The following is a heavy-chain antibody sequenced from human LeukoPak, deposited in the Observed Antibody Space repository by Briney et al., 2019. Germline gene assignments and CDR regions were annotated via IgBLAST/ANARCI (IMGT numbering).Heavy chain of an antibody. Sequence: SETLSLTCSVSGYSISRAYYWGWIRQPPGKGLEWIGSIYHSGSTYYNPSLKSRVTISVDTSKNQFSLKLSSVTAADTAEYYCARDGTPNYDNSDSPLPQSNWFDPWGQGTLVTVSS. CDR1: GYSISRAYY. D-gene: IGHD3-22*01. J-gene: IGHJ5*02. V-gene: IGHV4-38-2*02. CDR3: ARDGTPNYDNSDSPLPQSNWFDP. CDR2: IYHSGST.